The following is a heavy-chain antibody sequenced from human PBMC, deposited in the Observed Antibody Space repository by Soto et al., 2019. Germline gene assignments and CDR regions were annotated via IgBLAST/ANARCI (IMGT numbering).Heavy chain of an antibody. CDR2: ISYSGST. D-gene: IGHD3-3*01. J-gene: IGHJ6*04. V-gene: IGHV4-39*07. CDR1: GGSISSDSYY. Sequence: PSETLSLTCTVSGGSISSDSYYWGWIRQSPEKGLEWIASISYSGSTYYNPTLKSRLIISVDTSKSQFSLKLSSVTAADTAVYYCAAPDLWSGYYPRYGMDGWGKGTTVTVSS. CDR3: AAPDLWSGYYPRYGMDG.